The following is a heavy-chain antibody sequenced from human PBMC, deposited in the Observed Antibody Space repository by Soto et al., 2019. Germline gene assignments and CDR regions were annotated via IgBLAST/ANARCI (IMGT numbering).Heavy chain of an antibody. D-gene: IGHD3-3*01. CDR2: ISSSSSYT. CDR1: GFTFSDYY. J-gene: IGHJ3*02. V-gene: IGHV3-11*06. CDR3: VAIFGVAPI. Sequence: GGSLRLSCAASGFTFSDYYMSWIRQAPGKGLEWVSYISSSSSYTNYADSVKGRFTISRDNAKNSLYLQMSSLRAEDTAVYYCVAIFGVAPIWGQGTMVTVSS.